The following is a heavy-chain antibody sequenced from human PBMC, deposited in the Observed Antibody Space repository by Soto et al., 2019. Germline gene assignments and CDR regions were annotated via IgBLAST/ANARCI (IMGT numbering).Heavy chain of an antibody. V-gene: IGHV3-23*01. CDR3: AKSNEFGVVILYYFDY. D-gene: IGHD3-3*01. Sequence: XVGLRLSFAASGFTFSSYSMSWVREAPGKGLEWVSAISGSGGSTYYADSVKGRFTISRDNSKNTLYLQMNSLRAEDTAVYYCAKSNEFGVVILYYFDYWGQGTLVTVSS. J-gene: IGHJ4*02. CDR2: ISGSGGST. CDR1: GFTFSSYS.